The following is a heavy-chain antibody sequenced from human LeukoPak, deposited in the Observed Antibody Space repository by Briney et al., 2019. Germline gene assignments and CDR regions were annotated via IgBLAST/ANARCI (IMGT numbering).Heavy chain of an antibody. CDR1: GGSFSGYY. D-gene: IGHD3-3*01. CDR2: INHSGST. CDR3: ARNAYYDFRSGYYSLNWFDP. V-gene: IGHV4-34*01. J-gene: IGHJ5*02. Sequence: SETLSLTCAVYGGSFSGYYWSWLRQPPGKGLEWIGEINHSGSTNYNPSLKSRVTISVDTSKNQFSLKLSSVTAADTAVYYCARNAYYDFRSGYYSLNWFDPWGQGTLVTVSS.